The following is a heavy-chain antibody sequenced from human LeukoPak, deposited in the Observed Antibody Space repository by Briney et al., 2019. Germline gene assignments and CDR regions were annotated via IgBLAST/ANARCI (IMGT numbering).Heavy chain of an antibody. Sequence: GGSLRLSCAASGFTVSSNYMSWVRQAPGKGLEWVSVIYSGGSTYYADSVKGRFTISRDNSKNTLYLQMNSLRAEDTAVYYCARVNSSSWFDYYYYYYMDVWGKGTTVTISS. CDR2: IYSGGST. J-gene: IGHJ6*03. D-gene: IGHD6-13*01. CDR1: GFTVSSNY. V-gene: IGHV3-53*01. CDR3: ARVNSSSWFDYYYYYYMDV.